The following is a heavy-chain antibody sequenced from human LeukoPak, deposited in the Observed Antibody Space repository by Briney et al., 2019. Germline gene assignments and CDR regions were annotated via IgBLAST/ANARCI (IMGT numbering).Heavy chain of an antibody. J-gene: IGHJ4*02. CDR1: GFTVSSNY. CDR3: ARDSSGQLEHY. CDR2: IYSGGST. V-gene: IGHV3-66*01. D-gene: IGHD6-19*01. Sequence: SGGSLRLSCAASGFTVSSNYMSWVRQAPGKGLEWVSVIYSGGSTYYADSVKGRFTISRDNSKNTLYLQMNSLRAEDTAVYYCARDSSGQLEHYWGQGTLVTVSS.